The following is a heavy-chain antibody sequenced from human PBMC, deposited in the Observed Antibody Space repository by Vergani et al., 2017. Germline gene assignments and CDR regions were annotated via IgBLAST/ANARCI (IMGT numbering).Heavy chain of an antibody. Sequence: EVQLLESGGGLVQPGGSLRLSCAASGFSFSSYAMTWVRQAPGKGLEWVSGISSSGGGTSYVDSVRGRFTISRDNSKNTLCLQMNSLRAEDTAVYYCAKDLVSSSSSLFFDYWGQGTLVTVPS. CDR1: GFSFSSYA. V-gene: IGHV3-23*01. D-gene: IGHD6-6*01. CDR3: AKDLVSSSSSLFFDY. J-gene: IGHJ4*02. CDR2: ISSSGGGT.